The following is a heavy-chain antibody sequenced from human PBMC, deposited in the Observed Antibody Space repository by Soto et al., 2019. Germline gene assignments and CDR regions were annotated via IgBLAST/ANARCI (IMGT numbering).Heavy chain of an antibody. CDR2: IIPITGTA. Sequence: QVQLVQSGAEVKKPGSSVKVSCKASGGTFGSYAISWVRQAPGQGPEWMGGIIPITGTANYAQKFQGRVTITADESTSTASMQLSSLRSEDTAVYYCARSQGSSTSLEIYYYYYYVMDVWGQGTTVTVSS. CDR1: GGTFGSYA. CDR3: ARSQGSSTSLEIYYYYYYVMDV. D-gene: IGHD2-2*01. V-gene: IGHV1-69*01. J-gene: IGHJ6*02.